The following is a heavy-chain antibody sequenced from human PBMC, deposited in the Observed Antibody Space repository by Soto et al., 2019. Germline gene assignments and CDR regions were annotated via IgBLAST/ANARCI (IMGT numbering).Heavy chain of an antibody. J-gene: IGHJ4*02. CDR2: IYYSGST. Sequence: SETLSLTCTVSGGSISSGGYYWSWIRQHPGKGLEWIGYIYYSGSTYYNPSLKSRVTITVDTSKNQFSLKLSSVTAADTAVYYCARGAYSGYEHDYWGQGTLVTVSS. D-gene: IGHD5-12*01. CDR3: ARGAYSGYEHDY. V-gene: IGHV4-31*03. CDR1: GGSISSGGYY.